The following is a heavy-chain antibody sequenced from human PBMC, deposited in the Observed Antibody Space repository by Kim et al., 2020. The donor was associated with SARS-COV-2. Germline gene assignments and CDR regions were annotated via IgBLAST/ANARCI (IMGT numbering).Heavy chain of an antibody. Sequence: GGSLRLSCAASGFTFSSYGMQWVRQAPGKGLEWVAIIWFDGRNKYYADSVKGRFTISRDNSKNTLYLQMSSLRAEDTAVYYCARDGRAAVADNWGQGTL. J-gene: IGHJ4*02. CDR2: IWFDGRNK. CDR1: GFTFSSYG. CDR3: ARDGRAAVADN. V-gene: IGHV3-33*01. D-gene: IGHD6-19*01.